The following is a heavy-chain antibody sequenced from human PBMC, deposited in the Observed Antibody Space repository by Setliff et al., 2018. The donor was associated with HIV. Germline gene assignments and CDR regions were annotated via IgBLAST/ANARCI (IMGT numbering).Heavy chain of an antibody. V-gene: IGHV5-51*01. D-gene: IGHD1-26*01. CDR2: IYPGDSDT. CDR3: VRYSGSSYKSNWFDP. J-gene: IGHJ5*02. Sequence: PGESLKISCKGSGYSFTSYWIGWVRQMPGKGLEWMGIIYPGDSDTRYSPSFQGQVTISADKSISTAYLQWSSLQASDTAMYYCVRYSGSSYKSNWFDPWGPGTMVTVSS. CDR1: GYSFTSYW.